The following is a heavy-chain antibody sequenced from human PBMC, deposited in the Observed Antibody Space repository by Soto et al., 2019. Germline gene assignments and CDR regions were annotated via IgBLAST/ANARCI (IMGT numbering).Heavy chain of an antibody. V-gene: IGHV4-4*07. CDR1: GGSITDYS. CDR3: ARDQGVVVTADNWFDP. Sequence: PSETLSLTCTVSGGSITDYSWVWIRQPAGKGLEWIGRIFSSGSTNYNPSLKGRITMSLDTSKNQFSLKLNSATATDTAVYFCARDQGVVVTADNWFDPWGQVILVTVSS. D-gene: IGHD2-21*02. J-gene: IGHJ5*02. CDR2: IFSSGST.